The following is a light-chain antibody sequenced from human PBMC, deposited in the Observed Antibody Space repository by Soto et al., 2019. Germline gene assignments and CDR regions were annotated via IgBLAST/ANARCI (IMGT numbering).Light chain of an antibody. CDR3: QSYDSSLSVFYV. CDR1: SSNIGAGYD. J-gene: IGLJ1*01. Sequence: VLTQPPSVSGAPGQRVTISCTGSSSNIGAGYDVHWYQQLPGTAPKLLIYGNSNRPSGVPDRFSGSKSGTSASLAITGLQVEDEADYYCQSYDSSLSVFYVFGTGTKVTVL. V-gene: IGLV1-40*01. CDR2: GNS.